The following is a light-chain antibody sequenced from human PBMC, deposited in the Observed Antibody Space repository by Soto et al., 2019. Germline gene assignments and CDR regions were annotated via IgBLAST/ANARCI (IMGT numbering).Light chain of an antibody. CDR1: QSISIY. V-gene: IGKV1-39*01. CDR2: AAS. CDR3: QHGYSTPLT. J-gene: IGKJ4*01. Sequence: DIQMTQSPSSLSASVGDRVTITCRASQSISIYLNWYQQKPGKAPNLLIYAASTLQSGVPSRFSGSGSGTDFTLTISSLQPEDFATYFCQHGYSTPLTFGGGTKVDIK.